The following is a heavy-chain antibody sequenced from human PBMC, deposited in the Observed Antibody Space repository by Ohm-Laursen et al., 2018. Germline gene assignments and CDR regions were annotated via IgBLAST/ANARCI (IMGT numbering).Heavy chain of an antibody. Sequence: QTLPLTCAISLNSVSSNSAAWNWIRRSPSSGFVRLGRAYYGSKWYNDYGVSVKSRITINPTPFKNQFFLELNSVTHEDPAVYYCAEASLYGISRPFDYWGQGTPVTVSS. CDR2: AYYGSKWYN. V-gene: IGHV6-1*01. CDR1: LNSVSSNSAA. D-gene: IGHD3-10*01. J-gene: IGHJ4*02. CDR3: AEASLYGISRPFDY.